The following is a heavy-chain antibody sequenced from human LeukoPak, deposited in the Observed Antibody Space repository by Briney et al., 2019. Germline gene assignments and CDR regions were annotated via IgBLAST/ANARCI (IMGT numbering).Heavy chain of an antibody. CDR3: AKDRGQLWPKYYFDY. D-gene: IGHD5-18*01. CDR2: ISYDGSNK. Sequence: GGSLRLSCAASGFTFSSYGMHWVRQAPGKGLEWVAVISYDGSNKYYADSVKGRFTISRDNSKNTLYLQMNSLRAEDTAVYYCAKDRGQLWPKYYFDYWGQGTLVTVSS. CDR1: GFTFSSYG. J-gene: IGHJ4*02. V-gene: IGHV3-30*18.